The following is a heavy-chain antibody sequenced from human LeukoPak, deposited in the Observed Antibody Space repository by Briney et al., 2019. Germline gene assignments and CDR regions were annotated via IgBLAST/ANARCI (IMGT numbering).Heavy chain of an antibody. CDR1: GESFSGFY. J-gene: IGHJ4*02. CDR2: INHSGST. V-gene: IGHV4-34*01. CDR3: ARAVAGADY. D-gene: IGHD6-19*01. Sequence: SETLSLTCAVYGESFSGFYWSWIRQPPGKGLQWIGEINHSGSTNYNPSLKSRVTISIDTSKNQFSLKVNSVTAADTAVYYCARAVAGADYWGQGTLVTVSS.